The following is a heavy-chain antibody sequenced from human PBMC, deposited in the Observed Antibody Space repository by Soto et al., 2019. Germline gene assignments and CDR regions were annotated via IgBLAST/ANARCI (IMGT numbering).Heavy chain of an antibody. CDR3: ARKVASSDDAFDI. D-gene: IGHD6-6*01. V-gene: IGHV1-69*06. CDR2: IIPMFGTL. CDR1: GGTFSSYT. J-gene: IGHJ3*02. Sequence: QLHLVQSGAEVKKPGSSVKVSCKASGGTFSSYTISWVRQAPGQGLEWLGGIIPMFGTLYYAQKCPGRLTIAADSSTSTAYMELSTLRSDDTAVYYCARKVASSDDAFDIWGQGTMVTVSS.